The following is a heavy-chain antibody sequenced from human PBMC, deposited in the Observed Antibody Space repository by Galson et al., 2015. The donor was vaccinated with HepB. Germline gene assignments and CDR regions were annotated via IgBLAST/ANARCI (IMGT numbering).Heavy chain of an antibody. CDR3: ARDHVEFPGYSSGFI. V-gene: IGHV1-18*04. D-gene: IGHD6-19*01. CDR1: GYTFTSYG. Sequence: SVKVSCKASGYTFTSYGISWVRQAPGQGLEWMGWISAYNGNTNYAQKLQGRVTMTTDTSTSTAYMELRSLRSDDTAVYYCARDHVEFPGYSSGFIWGQGTMVTVSS. CDR2: ISAYNGNT. J-gene: IGHJ3*02.